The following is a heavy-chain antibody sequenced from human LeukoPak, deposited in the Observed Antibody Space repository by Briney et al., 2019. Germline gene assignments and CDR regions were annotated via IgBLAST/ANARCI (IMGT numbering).Heavy chain of an antibody. CDR2: ISSSSSYI. V-gene: IGHV3-21*01. CDR1: GFTFSTYN. D-gene: IGHD3-10*01. Sequence: GGSLRLSCAASGFTFSTYNMNWVRQAPGKGLEWVSSISSSSSYIYYADSVKGRFTISRDNAKNSLYLQMNSLRAEDTAVYYCARVVYYGSGSYLVYYFDYWGQGTLVTVSS. CDR3: ARVVYYGSGSYLVYYFDY. J-gene: IGHJ4*02.